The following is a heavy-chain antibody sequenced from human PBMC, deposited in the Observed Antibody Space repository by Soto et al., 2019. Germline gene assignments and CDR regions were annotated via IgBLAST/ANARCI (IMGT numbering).Heavy chain of an antibody. D-gene: IGHD1-26*01. J-gene: IGHJ6*02. Sequence: QVQLVQSGAEVKKPGSSVKVSCKASGGTFSSYAISWVRQAPGQELEWMGGIIPIFGTANYAQKFQGRVTITADESTSTAYMELSSLRSEDTAVYYCARGGSYGGQYYYYGMDVWGQGTTVTVSS. V-gene: IGHV1-69*01. CDR2: IIPIFGTA. CDR3: ARGGSYGGQYYYYGMDV. CDR1: GGTFSSYA.